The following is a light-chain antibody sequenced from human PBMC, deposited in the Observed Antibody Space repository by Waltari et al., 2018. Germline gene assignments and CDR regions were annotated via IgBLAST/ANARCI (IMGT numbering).Light chain of an antibody. J-gene: IGKJ2*01. CDR2: AAS. Sequence: DIQMTQSPSALSASVGDRVIITCRASQSVGMLLNWYQVKAGKAPYLLIYAASSLRSGVPSRFSGGGSGTDFTLTISSLQPEDFATYYCQQSVTFPYTFGQGTKLEIK. CDR3: QQSVTFPYT. CDR1: QSVGML. V-gene: IGKV1-39*01.